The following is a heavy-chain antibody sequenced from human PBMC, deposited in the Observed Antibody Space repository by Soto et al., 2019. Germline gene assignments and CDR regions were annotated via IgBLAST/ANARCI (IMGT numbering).Heavy chain of an antibody. CDR3: ARGTI. CDR2: INGDWSRT. D-gene: IGHD3-3*01. J-gene: IGHJ4*02. CDR1: GFTFSSYW. V-gene: IGHV3-74*01. Sequence: EVQVVESGGGLVQPGGSLRLSCVVSGFTFSSYWMHWVRQAPGKGLVCVSCINGDWSRTENADSVKGRFTISRDNAKNMLYLQMNSLRDEDTAVYYCARGTIRGQGTLVTVSS.